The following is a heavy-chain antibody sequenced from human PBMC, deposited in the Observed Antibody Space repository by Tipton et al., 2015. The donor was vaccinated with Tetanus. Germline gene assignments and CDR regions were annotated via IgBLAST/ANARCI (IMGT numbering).Heavy chain of an antibody. Sequence: VQLVQSGGGVVQPGRSLRLSCAASGFRFSYSGMHWVRQAPGKGLEWVSSITGSSNSIYYADSVKGRFTISRDSANNSLYLQMNSLRAEDTAVYYCAGPIVGARYYFDYWGQGTLVTVSS. V-gene: IGHV3-21*01. CDR1: GFRFSYSG. J-gene: IGHJ4*02. CDR2: ITGSSNSI. CDR3: AGPIVGARYYFDY. D-gene: IGHD1-26*01.